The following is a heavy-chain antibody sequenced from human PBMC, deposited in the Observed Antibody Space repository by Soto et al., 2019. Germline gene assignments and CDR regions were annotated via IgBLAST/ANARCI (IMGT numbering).Heavy chain of an antibody. CDR1: GGSISSSSYY. CDR2: IYYSGST. Sequence: SETLSLTCTVSGGSISSSSYYWGWIRQPPGKGLEWIGSIYYSGSTYYNPSLKSRVTISVDTSKNQFSLKLSSVTAADTAVYYCARHFTGDHDAFDIWGQGTMVTVSS. CDR3: ARHFTGDHDAFDI. V-gene: IGHV4-39*01. J-gene: IGHJ3*02. D-gene: IGHD7-27*01.